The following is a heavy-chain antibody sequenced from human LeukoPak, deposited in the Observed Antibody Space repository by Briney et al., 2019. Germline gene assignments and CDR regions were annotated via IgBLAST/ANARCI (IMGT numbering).Heavy chain of an antibody. V-gene: IGHV1-18*01. D-gene: IGHD3-10*01. J-gene: IGHJ5*01. CDR3: VRVAMIRGVVLKNWFDS. CDR1: GYTFNNYG. CDR2: VTSYNGDT. Sequence: ASVKVSCKASGYTFNNYGISWVRQAPGQGLEWMGWVTSYNGDTNYAQKFHGRVTMTTDTSTSTAHMELRSLRSDDTAVYYCVRVAMIRGVVLKNWFDSWGQGSLVTVSS.